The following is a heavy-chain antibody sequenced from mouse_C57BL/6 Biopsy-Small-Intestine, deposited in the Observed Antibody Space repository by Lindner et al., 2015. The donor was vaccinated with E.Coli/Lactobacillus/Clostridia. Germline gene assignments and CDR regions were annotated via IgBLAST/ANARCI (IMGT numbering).Heavy chain of an antibody. V-gene: IGHV1-20*01. D-gene: IGHD3-1*01. J-gene: IGHJ2*01. CDR2: INPYNGDT. CDR3: ARSGLTDYFDY. CDR1: GYSFTDYF. Sequence: VQLQESGAELVKPGASVKISCKASGYSFTDYFMNWVMQSHGKRLEWIGRINPYNGDTFYNQNFKGKATLTVDKSSTTAHMELRSLTSEDSAVYYCARSGLTDYFDYWGQGTTLTVSS.